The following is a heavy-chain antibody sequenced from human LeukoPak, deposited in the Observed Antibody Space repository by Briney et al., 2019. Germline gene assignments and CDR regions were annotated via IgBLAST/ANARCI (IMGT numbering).Heavy chain of an antibody. Sequence: GGSLRLSCAASGFSFSSYAMSWVRQAPGKGLEWVSAIGGSGSSTYYADSVRGRFTISRDNSKNTLYLQMNSLRAEDTALYYCAKDHPSGHLNYFDYWGQGTQVTVCS. CDR2: IGGSGSST. CDR1: GFSFSSYA. V-gene: IGHV3-23*01. CDR3: AKDHPSGHLNYFDY. D-gene: IGHD6-25*01. J-gene: IGHJ4*02.